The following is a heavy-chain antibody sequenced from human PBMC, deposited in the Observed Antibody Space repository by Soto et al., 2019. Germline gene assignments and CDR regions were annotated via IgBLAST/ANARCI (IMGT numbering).Heavy chain of an antibody. CDR1: GGTFSSYA. CDR2: IIPIFGTA. V-gene: IGHV1-69*13. Sequence: ASVKVSCKASGGTFSSYAISWVRQAPGQGLEWMGGIIPIFGTANYAQKFQGRVTITADESTSTAYMELSSLRSEDTAVYYCARDDAYYDSSGYYYRRVARNWGQGTLVTVSS. J-gene: IGHJ4*02. CDR3: ARDDAYYDSSGYYYRRVARN. D-gene: IGHD3-22*01.